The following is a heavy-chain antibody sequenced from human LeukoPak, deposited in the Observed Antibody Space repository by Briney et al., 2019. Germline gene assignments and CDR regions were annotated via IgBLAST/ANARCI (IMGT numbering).Heavy chain of an antibody. D-gene: IGHD3-10*01. CDR2: IKSKGDGETT. J-gene: IGHJ4*02. Sequence: PGGSLRLSCAASGFTFTNAWMTWVRQAPGKVLEWVGRIKSKGDGETTDYAAPVKGRFSMSRDDSKATMYLQMYSLEAEDTAVYYCTTDLGLTMIRGVIVYWGQGALVTVSS. CDR1: GFTFTNAW. V-gene: IGHV3-15*01. CDR3: TTDLGLTMIRGVIVY.